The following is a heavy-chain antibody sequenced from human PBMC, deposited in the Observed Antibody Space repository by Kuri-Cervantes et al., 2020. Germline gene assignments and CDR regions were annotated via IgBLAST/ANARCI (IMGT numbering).Heavy chain of an antibody. V-gene: IGHV1-3*01. D-gene: IGHD3-10*01. CDR1: GYTFTGYY. J-gene: IGHJ5*02. CDR3: ARSNRITMVRGVNLNWFDP. CDR2: INAGNGNT. Sequence: ASVKVSCKASGYTFTGYYMHWVRQAPGQRLEWMGWINAGNGNTKYSQKFQGRVTITRDTSASTAYMELSSLRSEDTAVYYCARSNRITMVRGVNLNWFDPWGQGTLVTVSS.